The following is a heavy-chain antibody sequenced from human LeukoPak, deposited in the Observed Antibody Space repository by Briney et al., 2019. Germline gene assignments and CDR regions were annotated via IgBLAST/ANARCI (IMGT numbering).Heavy chain of an antibody. D-gene: IGHD3-22*01. Sequence: GSLRLSCTASGFTLSHYGMYWVRQAPGKGLESVALLWADGSKTSYPDSVKGRFTISRDISRNTLYLQMNSLRVEDTALYHCARDADTSGFYWYFDLWGRGTLVTVSS. V-gene: IGHV3-33*01. CDR2: LWADGSKT. CDR3: ARDADTSGFYWYFDL. CDR1: GFTLSHYG. J-gene: IGHJ2*01.